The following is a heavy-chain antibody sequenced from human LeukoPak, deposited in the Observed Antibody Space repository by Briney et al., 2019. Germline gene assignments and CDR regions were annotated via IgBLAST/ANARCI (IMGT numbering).Heavy chain of an antibody. CDR2: MYHGGST. CDR3: ARGVYYYDSSGYYYGLYYFDY. V-gene: IGHV4-38-2*01. J-gene: IGHJ4*02. D-gene: IGHD3-22*01. Sequence: NASASLSLTCAVSGYSISSGYYWGWIRQPPGKGVERLGSMYHGGSTSYNPSLKSRVTISGDTSKNQFSLKLSSVTAADTAVNYWARGVYYYDSSGYYYGLYYFDYWGQGTLVTVSS. CDR1: GYSISSGYY.